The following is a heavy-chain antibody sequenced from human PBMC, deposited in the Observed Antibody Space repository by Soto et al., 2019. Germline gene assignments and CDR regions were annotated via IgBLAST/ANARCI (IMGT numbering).Heavy chain of an antibody. Sequence: QVQLVESGGGVVQPGGSLRLSCTTSGFTFNTYGMHWVRQAPGKGLEWVAIIWYDGSNKYYADSVKGRFTISRDNSKNTLYLQMNSLRAEDTALYCCARSDCTGAYCYSWPFNYGVDVWGQGTTVTVSS. J-gene: IGHJ6*02. CDR2: IWYDGSNK. CDR1: GFTFNTYG. D-gene: IGHD2-15*01. CDR3: ARSDCTGAYCYSWPFNYGVDV. V-gene: IGHV3-33*08.